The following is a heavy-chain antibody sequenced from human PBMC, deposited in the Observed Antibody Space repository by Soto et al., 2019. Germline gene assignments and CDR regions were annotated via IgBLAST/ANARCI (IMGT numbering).Heavy chain of an antibody. J-gene: IGHJ3*02. CDR3: TRGYCTVGSCAFDI. CDR1: GFTFHDHA. V-gene: IGHV3-9*01. CDR2: ITWNGGSL. D-gene: IGHD2-8*02. Sequence: EEQLVESGGALVQPGGSQRLSCVASGFTFHDHAMHWVRQVPGKGLEWVSFITWNGGSLAYADSIKGRFTISRDNAKNSLYLQMNSLRAEDTAFYYCTRGYCTVGSCAFDIWGQGTVVTVSS.